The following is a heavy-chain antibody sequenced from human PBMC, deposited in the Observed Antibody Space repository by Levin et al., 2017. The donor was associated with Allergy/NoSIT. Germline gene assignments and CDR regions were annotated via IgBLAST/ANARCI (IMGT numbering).Heavy chain of an antibody. CDR1: GDSVSSNSAA. CDR3: ASEPGYYGSGSYYNDVFRYYYGMDV. D-gene: IGHD3-10*01. J-gene: IGHJ6*02. V-gene: IGHV6-1*01. Sequence: SQTLSLTCAISGDSVSSNSAAWNWIRQSPSRGLEWLGRTYYRSKWYNDYAVSVKSRITINPDTSKNQFSLQLNSVTPEDTAVYYCASEPGYYGSGSYYNDVFRYYYGMDVWGQGTTVTVSS. CDR2: TYYRSKWYN.